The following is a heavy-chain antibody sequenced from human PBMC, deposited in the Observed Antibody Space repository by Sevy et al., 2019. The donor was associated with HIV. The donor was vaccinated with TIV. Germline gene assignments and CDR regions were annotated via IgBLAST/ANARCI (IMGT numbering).Heavy chain of an antibody. D-gene: IGHD6-19*01. J-gene: IGHJ3*02. CDR1: GFTFSSYA. V-gene: IGHV3-23*01. Sequence: GGSLRLSCAASGFTFSSYAMSWVRQAPGKGLEWVSAISGSGGSTNYADSVKGRFTISRDNSKNTLYLQMNSLRAEDTAVYYCAKDDRIAVAGLIAFDIWGQGTMVTVSS. CDR3: AKDDRIAVAGLIAFDI. CDR2: ISGSGGST.